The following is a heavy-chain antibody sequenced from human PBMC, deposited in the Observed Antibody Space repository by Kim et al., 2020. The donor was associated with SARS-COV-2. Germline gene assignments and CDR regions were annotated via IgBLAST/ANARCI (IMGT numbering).Heavy chain of an antibody. D-gene: IGHD3-10*01. CDR2: IYTSGTP. J-gene: IGHJ2*01. CDR3: ARDPDYNGSESGWYFDL. V-gene: IGHV4-4*07. Sequence: SETLSLTCTVSGASISNYYWNWIRQAAGKVLEWIGRIYTSGTPTYNPSLKSRVTVSLDTSKNHFSPKMTSVTAADTAVYYCARDPDYNGSESGWYFDLGG. CDR1: GASISNYY.